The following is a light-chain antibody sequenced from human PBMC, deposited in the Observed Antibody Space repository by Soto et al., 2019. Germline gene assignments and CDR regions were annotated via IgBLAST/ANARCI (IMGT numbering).Light chain of an antibody. V-gene: IGLV1-51*01. CDR2: DNN. J-gene: IGLJ1*01. Sequence: QSVLTQPPSVSAAPGQTVTISCSGSRSNIGNYYVAWYQHLPGTAPKLLIFDNNQRPSDIPDRFSGSKSGTSATLGITGLQTGDEADYYCGTWDSSLSGGSYVFGPGTKVTVL. CDR1: RSNIGNYY. CDR3: GTWDSSLSGGSYV.